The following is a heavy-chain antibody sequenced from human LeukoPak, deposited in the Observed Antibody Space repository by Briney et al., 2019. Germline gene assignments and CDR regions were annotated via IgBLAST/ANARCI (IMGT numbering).Heavy chain of an antibody. V-gene: IGHV3-11*01. CDR1: GFTFSDYY. CDR3: ARDNRNDRDAFDI. Sequence: MTGGSLRLSCAASGFTFSDYYMSWIRQAPGKGLEWVSYISSSGSTIYYADSVKGRFTISRGNAKNSLYLQMNSLRAEDTAVYYRARDNRNDRDAFDIWGQGTMVTVSS. CDR2: ISSSGSTI. D-gene: IGHD1-20*01. J-gene: IGHJ3*02.